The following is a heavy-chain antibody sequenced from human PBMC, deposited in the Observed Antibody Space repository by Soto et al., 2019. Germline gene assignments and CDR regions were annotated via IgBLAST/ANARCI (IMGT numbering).Heavy chain of an antibody. CDR1: GGSISSSSYY. CDR2: IYYSGST. J-gene: IGHJ6*02. D-gene: IGHD3-9*01. CDR3: ATPQELRYFDWQTYGMDV. V-gene: IGHV4-39*01. Sequence: QLQLQESGPGLVKPSETLSLTCTVSGGSISSSSYYWGWIRQPPGKGLEWIGSIYYSGSTYYNPSLKSRVTISVDTSKNQFSLKLSSVTAADTAVYYCATPQELRYFDWQTYGMDVWGQGTTVTVSS.